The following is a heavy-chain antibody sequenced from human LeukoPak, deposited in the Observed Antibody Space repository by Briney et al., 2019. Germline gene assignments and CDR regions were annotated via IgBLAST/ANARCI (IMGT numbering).Heavy chain of an antibody. CDR1: GLTFSSYW. V-gene: IGHV3-30*03. CDR2: ISYDGSNK. CDR3: ARSEGLRYYYYYGMDV. J-gene: IGHJ6*02. D-gene: IGHD5-12*01. Sequence: GGSLRLSCAASGLTFSSYWMHWVRQAPGKGLEWVAVISYDGSNKYYADSVKGRFTISRDNSKNTLYLQMNSLRAEDTAVYYCARSEGLRYYYYYGMDVWGQGTTVTVSS.